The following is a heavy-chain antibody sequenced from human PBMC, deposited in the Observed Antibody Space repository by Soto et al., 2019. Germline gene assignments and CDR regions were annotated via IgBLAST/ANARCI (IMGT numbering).Heavy chain of an antibody. CDR2: INHSGST. Sequence: QVQLQQWGAGLLKPSEALSLTCAVYGGSFSGYYWSWIRQPPGKGLEWIGEINHSGSTHYNPSLKSRVTISVDTSKNQFSLKLSSVTAADTAVYYCARTGYSSGWYKAAFDIWGQGTMVTVSS. J-gene: IGHJ3*02. D-gene: IGHD6-19*01. V-gene: IGHV4-34*01. CDR1: GGSFSGYY. CDR3: ARTGYSSGWYKAAFDI.